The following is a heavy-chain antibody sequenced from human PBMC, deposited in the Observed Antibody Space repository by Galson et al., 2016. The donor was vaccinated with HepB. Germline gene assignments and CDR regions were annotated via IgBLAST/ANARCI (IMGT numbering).Heavy chain of an antibody. D-gene: IGHD6-13*01. CDR2: ISAYNDNT. CDR1: GYTFTSYG. V-gene: IGHV1-18*01. J-gene: IGHJ4*02. Sequence: VSCKASGYTFTSYGISWVRQAPGQGLEWMGWISAYNDNTNYAQKLQGRVTMTTDTSTSTAYMELRSLRSDDTAVYYCAGSIAAATLDHWGQGTQVTVSS. CDR3: AGSIAAATLDH.